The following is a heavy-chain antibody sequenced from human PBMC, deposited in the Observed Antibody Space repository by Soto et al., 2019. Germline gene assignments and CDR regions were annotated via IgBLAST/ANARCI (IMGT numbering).Heavy chain of an antibody. D-gene: IGHD3-9*01. J-gene: IGHJ4*02. CDR2: IYYRGNT. CDR1: GDSINSDKYY. Sequence: SETLSLTCSVSGDSINSDKYYWGWIRQPPGKGLEWIGSIYYRGNTYYNPSLQTRVTISLDKSKSQFSLKLNSVTAADSAVYFCARLQGLATISYYFDFWGQGALVTVSS. V-gene: IGHV4-39*01. CDR3: ARLQGLATISYYFDF.